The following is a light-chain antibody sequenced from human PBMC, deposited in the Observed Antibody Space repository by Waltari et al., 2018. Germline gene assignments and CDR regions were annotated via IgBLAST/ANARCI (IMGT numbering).Light chain of an antibody. CDR3: SSYAGSNAHVV. V-gene: IGLV2-8*01. CDR1: SSDVGGYNY. CDR2: EDR. J-gene: IGLJ2*01. Sequence: QSALTQPPSASGSPGQSVTISCTGTSSDVGGYNYVSWYQQHPGKAPNLMIYEDRKRPSGVPYRFSGSKSGNTASLTVSGLQADDEADYYCSSYAGSNAHVVFGGGTKLTVL.